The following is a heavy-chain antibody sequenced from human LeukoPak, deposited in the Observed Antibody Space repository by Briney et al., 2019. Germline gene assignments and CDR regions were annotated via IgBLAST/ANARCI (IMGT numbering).Heavy chain of an antibody. D-gene: IGHD3-22*01. V-gene: IGHV3-23*01. CDR1: GFTFSSYG. CDR2: ISGNSGTT. J-gene: IGHJ4*02. Sequence: PGGSLRLSCAASGFTFSSYGMSWVRQAPGKGLEWVSGISGNSGTTYYADSVKGRFTISRDNARKSLYLQMNSLRAEDTAVYYCAKVPGVVVITTYVDYWGQGTLVTVSS. CDR3: AKVPGVVVITTYVDY.